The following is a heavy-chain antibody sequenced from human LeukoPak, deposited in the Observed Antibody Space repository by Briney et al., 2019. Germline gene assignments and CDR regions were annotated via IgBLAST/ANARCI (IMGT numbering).Heavy chain of an antibody. Sequence: GGSLRLSCAASGFAFSSHTINWVRQAPGKGLEWVANIKQDGSEKYYVDSVKGRFTISRDNTKKLLYLEINSLRAEDTAMYYCARDFVVVTALLDYWGQGTLVTVSS. J-gene: IGHJ4*02. V-gene: IGHV3-7*01. CDR3: ARDFVVVTALLDY. CDR2: IKQDGSEK. D-gene: IGHD2-21*02. CDR1: GFAFSSHT.